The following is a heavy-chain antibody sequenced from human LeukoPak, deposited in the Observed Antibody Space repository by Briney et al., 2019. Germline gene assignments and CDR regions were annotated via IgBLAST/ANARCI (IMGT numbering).Heavy chain of an antibody. CDR1: GFTFSSYA. CDR2: ISSNGGST. CDR3: AGYCSGGSCYSDTCYYYMDV. J-gene: IGHJ6*03. Sequence: GGSLRLSCAASGFTFSSYAMHWVRQAPGKGLEYVSAISSNGGSTYYANSVKGRFTISRDNSKNTLYLQMGSLRAEDMAVYYCAGYCSGGSCYSDTCYYYMDVWGKGTTVTVSS. V-gene: IGHV3-64*01. D-gene: IGHD2-15*01.